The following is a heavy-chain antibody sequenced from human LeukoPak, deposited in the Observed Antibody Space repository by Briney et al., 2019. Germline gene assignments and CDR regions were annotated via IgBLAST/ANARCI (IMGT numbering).Heavy chain of an antibody. V-gene: IGHV3-30-3*01. D-gene: IGHD2-2*02. Sequence: GRSLRLSCAASGFTFSSYAMHWVRQAPGKGLEWVAVISYDGSNKYYADSVKGRFTISRDNSKNTLYLQMNSLRAEDTAVYYCASEGILVVPAAIRHYFDYWGQGTLVTVSS. J-gene: IGHJ4*02. CDR1: GFTFSSYA. CDR2: ISYDGSNK. CDR3: ASEGILVVPAAIRHYFDY.